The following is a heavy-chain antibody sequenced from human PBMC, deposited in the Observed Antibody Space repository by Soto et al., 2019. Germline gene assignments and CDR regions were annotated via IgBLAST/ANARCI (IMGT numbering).Heavy chain of an antibody. D-gene: IGHD6-13*01. CDR1: GGSLSGYS. Sequence: QVQLQQWAAGLLKPAETLSLRCGVSGGSLSGYSWSWIRQSPGNGLEWIGEISDRGNTYYNPSLKSRVTISRDMSKNQFSLNLTSVTAADTAIFYCARECGSSWSPDAFDLWGQGTLFSVS. CDR3: ARECGSSWSPDAFDL. CDR2: ISDRGNT. V-gene: IGHV4-34*02. J-gene: IGHJ3*01.